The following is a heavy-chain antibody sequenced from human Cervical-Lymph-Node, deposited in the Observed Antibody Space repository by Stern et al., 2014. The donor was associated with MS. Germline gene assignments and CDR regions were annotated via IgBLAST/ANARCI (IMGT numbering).Heavy chain of an antibody. CDR3: ARGRQYYYASGSSPPDAFDI. V-gene: IGHV4-31*03. Sequence: QVQLQESGPGLVKPSQTLSLTCTVSGGSISSGADYWNWIRQHHGKGLVRIGYIYYSGSTEYNPSLKRRVIISADASKKQFSLKLRSVTAADTAVYYCARGRQYYYASGSSPPDAFDIWGQGTMVTVSS. J-gene: IGHJ3*02. D-gene: IGHD3-10*01. CDR1: GGSISSGADY. CDR2: IYYSGST.